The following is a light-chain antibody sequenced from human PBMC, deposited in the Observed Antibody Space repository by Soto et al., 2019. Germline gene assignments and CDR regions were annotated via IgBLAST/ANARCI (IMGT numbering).Light chain of an antibody. CDR2: EVN. CDR3: SSYAGINNLGV. J-gene: IGLJ1*01. Sequence: QSVLTQPPSASGSPGQSVTISCTGTSSDVGGYKYVSWYQQHPGKAPKLMIFEVNKRPSGVPDRLPGSKSGNTASLTVSGLQAEDEDDYYCSSYAGINNLGVFGTGTKLTVL. V-gene: IGLV2-8*01. CDR1: SSDVGGYKY.